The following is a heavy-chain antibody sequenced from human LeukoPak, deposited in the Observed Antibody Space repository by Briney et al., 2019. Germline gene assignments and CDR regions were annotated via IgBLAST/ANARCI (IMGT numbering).Heavy chain of an antibody. J-gene: IGHJ4*02. D-gene: IGHD1-26*01. CDR1: GFTVSSNY. V-gene: IGHV3-53*01. CDR3: ARDMVGATTY. Sequence: PGGSLRLSCAASGFTVSSNYMSWVRQAPGKGLEWVSVIYSGGSTYYADSVKGRFTISRDNSKNTLYLQMISLRAEDTAVYYCARDMVGATTYWGQGTLVTVSS. CDR2: IYSGGST.